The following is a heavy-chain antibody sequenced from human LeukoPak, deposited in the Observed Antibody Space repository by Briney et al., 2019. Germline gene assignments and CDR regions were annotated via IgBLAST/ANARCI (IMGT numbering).Heavy chain of an antibody. CDR1: GYTFTSYY. D-gene: IGHD1-7*01. CDR2: INPSGGST. Sequence: GASVKVSCKASGYTFTSYYMHWVRQAPGQGLEWMGIINPSGGSTSYAQKFQGRVTMTRDTSTSTAYMELRSLTSDDTAVYYCARDRIFGTNYFDPWGQGTLVTVSS. CDR3: ARDRIFGTNYFDP. V-gene: IGHV1-46*01. J-gene: IGHJ5*02.